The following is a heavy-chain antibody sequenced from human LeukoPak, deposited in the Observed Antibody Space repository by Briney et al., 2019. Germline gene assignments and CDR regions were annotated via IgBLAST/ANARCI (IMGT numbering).Heavy chain of an antibody. Sequence: SETLSLTCTVSGFSFSNNIYYWSWIRQAPGKGLEWIGYLYPSGNTHYSPSLRSRVPISKDTSKNRFSLNLSSVTAADTAVYLCAILYWRVVASTVLGWFDPWGQGTLVTVSS. CDR3: AILYWRVVASTVLGWFDP. CDR2: LYPSGNT. J-gene: IGHJ5*02. D-gene: IGHD2-15*01. CDR1: GFSFSNNIYY. V-gene: IGHV4-61*01.